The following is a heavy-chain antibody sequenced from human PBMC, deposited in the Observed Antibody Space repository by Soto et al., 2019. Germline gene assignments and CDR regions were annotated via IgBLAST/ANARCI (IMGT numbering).Heavy chain of an antibody. CDR2: IYYSGST. D-gene: IGHD5-12*01. V-gene: IGHV4-31*03. Sequence: QVQLQESGPGLVKPSQTLSLTCTVSGGSISSGGYYWSWIRQHPGKGLEWIGYIYYSGSTYYNPSLKSRVTISVDTSKNQFSLKLSSVTAADTAVYYCARSSRDGYTPGGMDVWGQGTTVTVSS. J-gene: IGHJ6*02. CDR1: GGSISSGGYY. CDR3: ARSSRDGYTPGGMDV.